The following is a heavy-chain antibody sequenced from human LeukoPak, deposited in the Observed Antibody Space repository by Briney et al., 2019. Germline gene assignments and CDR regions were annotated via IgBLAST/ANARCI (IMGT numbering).Heavy chain of an antibody. D-gene: IGHD4-17*01. Sequence: HGESLQISCQGSGYTFSSSWIGWVRQLPGKGLEWMGIIYPGDSATRYSPSFEGQVIISADKSINTAYLQWSSLKATDTGMYFCARQYGRPFDYWGQGTLVTVSS. CDR3: ARQYGRPFDY. CDR2: IYPGDSAT. CDR1: GYTFSSSW. V-gene: IGHV5-51*01. J-gene: IGHJ4*02.